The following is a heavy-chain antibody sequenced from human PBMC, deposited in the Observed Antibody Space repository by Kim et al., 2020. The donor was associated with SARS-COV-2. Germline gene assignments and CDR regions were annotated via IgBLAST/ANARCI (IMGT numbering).Heavy chain of an antibody. Sequence: ASVKVSCKASGYTFTAYKIHWIRQAPGQGLEWVGRINPNNGGLNYAQKFQGRVTMTTDASITTAYMEMTRLTSDDTAMYYCVRDRDTRGEDSWGQGTLVTVSS. CDR3: VRDRDTRGEDS. V-gene: IGHV1-2*06. J-gene: IGHJ4*02. D-gene: IGHD5-12*01. CDR1: GYTFTAYK. CDR2: INPNNGGL.